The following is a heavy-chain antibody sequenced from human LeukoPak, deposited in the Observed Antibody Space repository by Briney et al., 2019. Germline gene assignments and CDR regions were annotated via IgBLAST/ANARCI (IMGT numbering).Heavy chain of an antibody. CDR1: GGSISSGSYY. Sequence: SQTLSLTCTVSGGSISSGSYYWSWIRQPAGKGLEWIGRIYTSGSTNYNPSLKSRVTISVDTSKNQFSLKLSSVTAADTAVYYCARDQEAYCSSTSCYEYYYYMDVWGKGTTVTISS. D-gene: IGHD2-2*01. CDR2: IYTSGST. J-gene: IGHJ6*03. V-gene: IGHV4-61*02. CDR3: ARDQEAYCSSTSCYEYYYYMDV.